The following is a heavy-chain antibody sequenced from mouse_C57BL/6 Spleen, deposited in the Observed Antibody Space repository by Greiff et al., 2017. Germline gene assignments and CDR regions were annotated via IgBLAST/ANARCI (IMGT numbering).Heavy chain of an antibody. Sequence: QVQLQQSGAELVRPGASVKLSCKASGYTFTDYYINWVKQRPGQGLEWIARIYPGSGNTYYNEKFKGKATLTAEKSSSTAYMQLSSLTSEDSAVYFCARGRITTVEGYFDYWGQGTTLTVSS. J-gene: IGHJ2*01. CDR3: ARGRITTVEGYFDY. V-gene: IGHV1-76*01. CDR1: GYTFTDYY. D-gene: IGHD1-1*01. CDR2: IYPGSGNT.